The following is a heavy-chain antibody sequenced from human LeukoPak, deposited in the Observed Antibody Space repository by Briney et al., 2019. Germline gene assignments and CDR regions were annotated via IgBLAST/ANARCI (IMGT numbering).Heavy chain of an antibody. J-gene: IGHJ4*02. D-gene: IGHD6-19*01. CDR3: AKDMDSSGCDY. CDR1: GFTFSSYG. Sequence: GRSLRLSRAASGFTFSSYGMHWVRQAPGKGLEWVAVISYDGSNKYYADSVKGRFTISRDNSKNTLYPQMNSLRAEDTAVYYCAKDMDSSGCDYWGQGTLVTVSS. V-gene: IGHV3-30*18. CDR2: ISYDGSNK.